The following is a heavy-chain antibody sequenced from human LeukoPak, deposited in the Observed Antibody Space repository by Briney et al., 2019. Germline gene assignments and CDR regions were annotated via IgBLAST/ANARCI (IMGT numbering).Heavy chain of an antibody. Sequence: PSETLSLTCTVSGGSISSGSYYWSWIRQPAGKGLEWIGRIYTSGSTNYNPSLKSRVTISVDTSKNQFSLKLSSVTAADTAVYYCARRSRIQLPGRYNWFDPWGQGTLVTVSS. D-gene: IGHD5-18*01. CDR1: GGSISSGSYY. CDR2: IYTSGST. J-gene: IGHJ5*02. V-gene: IGHV4-61*02. CDR3: ARRSRIQLPGRYNWFDP.